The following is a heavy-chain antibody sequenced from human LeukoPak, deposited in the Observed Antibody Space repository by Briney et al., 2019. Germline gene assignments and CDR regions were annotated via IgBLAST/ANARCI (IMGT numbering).Heavy chain of an antibody. J-gene: IGHJ5*02. CDR2: IIPIFGTA. D-gene: IGHD5-24*01. CDR3: ARAMATISSWFDP. V-gene: IGHV1-69*13. CDR1: GGTFSSYA. Sequence: SVKVSCTASGGTFSSYAISWVRQAPGQGLEWMGGIIPIFGTANYAQKFQGRVTITADESTSTAYMELSSLRSDDTAVYYCARAMATISSWFDPWGQGTLVTVSS.